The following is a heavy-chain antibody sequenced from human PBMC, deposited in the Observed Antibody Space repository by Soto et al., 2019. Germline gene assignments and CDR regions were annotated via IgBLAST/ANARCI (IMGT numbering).Heavy chain of an antibody. CDR3: ARGSAFIGLDY. Sequence: GGSLRLSCAVSGFIFSRYSMNWVRQAPGKGLEWVSSIGTSGSYIYDTDSVKGRFTISRDNTKDSLYLQMNSLRAEDTAIYYCARGSAFIGLDYWGQGX. CDR2: IGTSGSYI. CDR1: GFIFSRYS. D-gene: IGHD1-26*01. J-gene: IGHJ4*02. V-gene: IGHV3-21*01.